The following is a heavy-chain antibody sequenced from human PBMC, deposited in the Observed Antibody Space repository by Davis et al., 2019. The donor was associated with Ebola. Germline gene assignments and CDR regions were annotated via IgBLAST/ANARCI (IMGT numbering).Heavy chain of an antibody. D-gene: IGHD3-22*01. CDR1: GFTFSSYS. CDR2: ISSSSSYI. V-gene: IGHV3-21*01. CDR3: ARGIAYYYDLFDY. J-gene: IGHJ4*02. Sequence: GESLKISCAASGFTFSSYSMNWVRQAPGKGLEWVSSISSSSSYIYYADSVKGRFTISRDNAKNSLYLQMNSLRDEDTAVYYCARGIAYYYDLFDYWGQGTLVTVSS.